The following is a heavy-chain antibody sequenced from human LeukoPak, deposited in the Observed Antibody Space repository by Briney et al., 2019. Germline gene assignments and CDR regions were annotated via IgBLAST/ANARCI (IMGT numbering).Heavy chain of an antibody. CDR1: GFTFSSYS. CDR3: ARVSTIAVAGTDY. J-gene: IGHJ4*02. CDR2: ISSSSSNI. V-gene: IGHV3-48*01. D-gene: IGHD6-19*01. Sequence: GGSLRLSCAASGFTFSSYSMNWVRQAPGKGLEWVSYISSSSSNIYYADSVKGRFTISRDNAKNSLYLQMNSLRAEDTAVYYCARVSTIAVAGTDYWGQGTLVTVSS.